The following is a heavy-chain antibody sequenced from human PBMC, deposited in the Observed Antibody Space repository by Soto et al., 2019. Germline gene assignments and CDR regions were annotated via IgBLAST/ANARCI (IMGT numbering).Heavy chain of an antibody. V-gene: IGHV4-30-4*01. Sequence: PSETLSLTCTVSGGSISSGDYYWSWIRQPPGKGLEWIGYIYYSGSTYYNPSLKSRVTISVDTSKNQFSLKLSSVTAADTAVYYCARADDSSGYGYYFDYWGQEPWSPSPQ. CDR3: ARADDSSGYGYYFDY. CDR2: IYYSGST. D-gene: IGHD3-22*01. J-gene: IGHJ4*01. CDR1: GGSISSGDYY.